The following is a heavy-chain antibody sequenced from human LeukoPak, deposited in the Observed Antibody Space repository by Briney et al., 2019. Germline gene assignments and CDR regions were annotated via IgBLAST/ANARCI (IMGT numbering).Heavy chain of an antibody. Sequence: GGSLRLSCAASGFTFSNYAMSWVRQAPGKGLECVSSITGSGGSTYYADSVKGRFTISRDNSKNTLYLQMNSLRAEDTAVYYCARGAVWFGESYYFDYWGQGTLVTVSS. D-gene: IGHD3-10*01. CDR3: ARGAVWFGESYYFDY. J-gene: IGHJ4*02. CDR2: ITGSGGST. CDR1: GFTFSNYA. V-gene: IGHV3-23*01.